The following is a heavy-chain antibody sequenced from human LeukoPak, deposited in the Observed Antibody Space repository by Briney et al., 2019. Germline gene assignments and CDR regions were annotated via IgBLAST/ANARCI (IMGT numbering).Heavy chain of an antibody. CDR3: AKMGASSGYSPIDW. V-gene: IGHV1-18*04. Sequence: ASVKVSCKASGYTFTGYYVHWVRQAPGQGLEWMGWINTYDGNTNYAQKFQGRVTLTTDSSTSTAHMELRSLRSDDTAVYFCAKMGASSGYSPIDWWGQGTLVTVTS. J-gene: IGHJ4*02. CDR2: INTYDGNT. D-gene: IGHD3-22*01. CDR1: GYTFTGYY.